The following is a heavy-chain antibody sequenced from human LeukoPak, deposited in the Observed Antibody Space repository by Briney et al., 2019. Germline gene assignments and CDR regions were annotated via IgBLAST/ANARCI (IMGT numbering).Heavy chain of an antibody. J-gene: IGHJ5*02. CDR1: GFTFNSYA. Sequence: GSLRLSCAASGFTFNSYAMSWVRQAPGKGLQWVSAITSDGRTFYAGSVEGRFTISRDNSKNTLYLQMNSLRVEDTAVYYCAKEGAAAGFGWFAPWGQGTLVAVSS. V-gene: IGHV3-23*01. CDR2: ITSDGRT. CDR3: AKEGAAAGFGWFAP. D-gene: IGHD6-13*01.